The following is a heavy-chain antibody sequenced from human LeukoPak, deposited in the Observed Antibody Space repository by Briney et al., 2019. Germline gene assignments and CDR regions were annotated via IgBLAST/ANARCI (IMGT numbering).Heavy chain of an antibody. D-gene: IGHD6-13*01. Sequence: GGSLRLSCAASGFTFSDYYMSWIRQAPGKGLEWVSYISSSSSYTNFADSVKGRFTISRDNAKNSLYLQMNSLRAEDTAVYYCATGQQLAPGQVHWGQATLVTVSS. J-gene: IGHJ4*02. V-gene: IGHV3-11*03. CDR3: ATGQQLAPGQVH. CDR2: ISSSSSYT. CDR1: GFTFSDYY.